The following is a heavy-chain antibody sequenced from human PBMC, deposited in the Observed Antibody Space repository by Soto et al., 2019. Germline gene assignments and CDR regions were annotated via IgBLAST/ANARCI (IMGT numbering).Heavy chain of an antibody. CDR3: ARGGYDFWSGLSAGDAFDI. J-gene: IGHJ3*02. D-gene: IGHD3-3*01. V-gene: IGHV3-74*01. CDR1: GFTFSSYW. Sequence: GGSLRLSCAASGFTFSSYWMHWVRQAPGKGLVWVSRINSDGSSTSYADSVKGRFTISRDNAKNTLYLQMNSLRAEDTAVYYCARGGYDFWSGLSAGDAFDIWGQGTMVTVSS. CDR2: INSDGSST.